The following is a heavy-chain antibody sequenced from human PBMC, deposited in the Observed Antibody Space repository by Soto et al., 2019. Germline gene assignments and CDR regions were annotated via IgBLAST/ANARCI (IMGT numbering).Heavy chain of an antibody. D-gene: IGHD3-22*01. Sequence: SETLSLTCTVSGGSIRSDDHYWSWVRQAPGKGLEWIGHIHYSGSTYYNLSLKSRVTISPDTSENQFSLKLSSVTAADTAVYYCDRYDRRTSYSYSFDYWGQGTLVTVSS. CDR3: DRYDRRTSYSYSFDY. CDR1: GGSIRSDDHY. V-gene: IGHV4-30-4*01. J-gene: IGHJ4*02. CDR2: IHYSGST.